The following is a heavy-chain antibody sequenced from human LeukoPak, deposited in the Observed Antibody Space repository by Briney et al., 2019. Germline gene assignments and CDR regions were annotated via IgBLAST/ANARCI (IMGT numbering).Heavy chain of an antibody. J-gene: IGHJ5*02. CDR3: AKVRVSPGFNWFDP. CDR1: GVIISSYA. CDR2: INGRGDNT. D-gene: IGHD3-10*01. V-gene: IGHV3-23*01. Sequence: VQPGGSLRLSCAASGVIISSYAMSWVRQAPGKGLEWVSAINGRGDNTYYADFVKGRFTISRDNSKSTVYLQMNSLRTEDTAVYYCAKVRVSPGFNWFDPWGQGTLVTVSS.